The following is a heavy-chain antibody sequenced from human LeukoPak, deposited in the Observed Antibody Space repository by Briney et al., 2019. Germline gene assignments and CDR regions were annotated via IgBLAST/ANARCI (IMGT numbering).Heavy chain of an antibody. V-gene: IGHV3-53*01. CDR1: GFTVSSSY. D-gene: IGHD4-23*01. Sequence: GGSLRLSCAASGFTVSSSYMNWVRQAPGKGLEWVSLIYGGGSTYYADSVKGRFTISRDNSKNTLYLQMNSLRAEDTAVYYCARRGDGGKSFDYWGQGTLVTVSS. CDR2: IYGGGST. J-gene: IGHJ4*02. CDR3: ARRGDGGKSFDY.